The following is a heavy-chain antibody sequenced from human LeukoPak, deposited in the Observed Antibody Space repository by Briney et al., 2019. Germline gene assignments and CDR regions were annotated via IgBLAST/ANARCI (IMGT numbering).Heavy chain of an antibody. D-gene: IGHD6-19*01. CDR3: AREGQWLVRYFDY. CDR2: INPYSGAT. Sequence: ASVKVSCKASGYTFTGYYMHWVRQAPGQGLEWMGWINPYSGATNYAQKFQGRVTMTRDTSISTAYMELSRLRSDDTAVYYCAREGQWLVRYFDYWGQGTLVTVSS. J-gene: IGHJ4*02. V-gene: IGHV1-2*02. CDR1: GYTFTGYY.